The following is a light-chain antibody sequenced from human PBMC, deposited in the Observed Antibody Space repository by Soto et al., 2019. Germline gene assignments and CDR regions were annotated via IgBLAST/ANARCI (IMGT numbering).Light chain of an antibody. CDR1: SSDIGGHKY. J-gene: IGLJ2*01. Sequence: QSALTQPASVSGSPGQSITISCTGTSSDIGGHKYVSWYQQHPDKAPKVLIFEVSNRPSGISNRFSGSKSGNTASLTISGLQAEDEADYYCSSYTSSTTSVVFGGGNKLTVL. CDR2: EVS. CDR3: SSYTSSTTSVV. V-gene: IGLV2-14*01.